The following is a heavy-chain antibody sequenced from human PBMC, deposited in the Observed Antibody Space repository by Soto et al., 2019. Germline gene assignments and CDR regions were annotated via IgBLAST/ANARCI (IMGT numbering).Heavy chain of an antibody. CDR3: ASSPYYYDSSGYFEEPRMDV. CDR1: GYTFTSYG. Sequence: ASVKVSCKASGYTFTSYGISWVRQAPGQGLEWMGWISAYNGNTNYAQKLQGRVTMTTDTSTSTAYMELRSLRSDDTAVYYCASSPYYYDSSGYFEEPRMDVWGQGTTVTVSS. D-gene: IGHD3-22*01. J-gene: IGHJ6*02. CDR2: ISAYNGNT. V-gene: IGHV1-18*01.